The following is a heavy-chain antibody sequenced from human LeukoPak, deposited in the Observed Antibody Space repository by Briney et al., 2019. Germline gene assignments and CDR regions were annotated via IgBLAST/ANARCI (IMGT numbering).Heavy chain of an antibody. CDR3: AKDTQYYDYVWGSYPLDY. D-gene: IGHD3-16*02. J-gene: IGHJ4*02. CDR2: IYTSGST. V-gene: IGHV4-61*02. Sequence: SETLSLTCTVSGGSISSGSYYWSWIRQPAGKGLEWIGRIYTSGSTNYNPSLKSRVTISVDTSKNQFSLKLSSVTAADTAVYYCAKDTQYYDYVWGSYPLDYWGQGTLVTVSS. CDR1: GGSISSGSYY.